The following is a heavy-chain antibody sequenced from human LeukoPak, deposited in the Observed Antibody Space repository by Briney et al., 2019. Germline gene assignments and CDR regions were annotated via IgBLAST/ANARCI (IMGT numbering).Heavy chain of an antibody. CDR1: GGSFSGYY. D-gene: IGHD5-18*01. J-gene: IGHJ6*02. CDR3: ARVRGYSYGPWYGMDV. V-gene: IGHV4-34*01. CDR2: INHSGST. Sequence: SETLFLTCAVYGGSFSGYYWSWIRQPPGKGLEWIGEINHSGSTNYNPSLKSRVTISVDTSKNQFSLKLSSVTAADTAVYYCARVRGYSYGPWYGMDVWGQGTTVTVSS.